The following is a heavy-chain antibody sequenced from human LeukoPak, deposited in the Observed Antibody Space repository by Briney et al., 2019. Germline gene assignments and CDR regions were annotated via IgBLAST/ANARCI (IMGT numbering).Heavy chain of an antibody. CDR1: GGSISSYY. CDR2: IYYSGST. V-gene: IGHV4-59*01. Sequence: SETLSLTCTVSGGSISSYYWSWIRQPPGKGLEWIGYIYYSGSTNYNPSLKSRVTISVDTSKNQFSLKLSSVTAADTAVYYCVSSYQLPEYFDYWGQGTLVTVSS. CDR3: VSSYQLPEYFDY. D-gene: IGHD2-2*01. J-gene: IGHJ4*02.